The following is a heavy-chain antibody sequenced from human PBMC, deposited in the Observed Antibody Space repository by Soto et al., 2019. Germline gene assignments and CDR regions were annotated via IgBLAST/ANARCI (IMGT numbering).Heavy chain of an antibody. V-gene: IGHV3-30-3*01. Sequence: QVQLVESGGVVGQPGRSLRLSCAASGFTFSSYAMHWVRQAPGKGLEWVAVISYDGSNKYYADSVKGRFTISRDNSKNTLYLQMNSLRAEDTAVYYCARASAGGAVAGDFDYWGQGTLVTVSS. CDR2: ISYDGSNK. J-gene: IGHJ4*02. D-gene: IGHD6-19*01. CDR3: ARASAGGAVAGDFDY. CDR1: GFTFSSYA.